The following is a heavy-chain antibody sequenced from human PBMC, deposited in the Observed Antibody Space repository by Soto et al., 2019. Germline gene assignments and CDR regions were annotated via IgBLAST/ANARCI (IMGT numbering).Heavy chain of an antibody. CDR3: AIRYCSSTSCYEVSAFDI. CDR2: IIPTLGIA. J-gene: IGHJ3*02. D-gene: IGHD2-2*01. V-gene: IGHV1-69*02. CDR1: GGTFSSYT. Sequence: SVKVSCKASGGTFSSYTISWVRQAPGQGLEWMGRIIPTLGIANYAQKFQGRVTITADKSTSTAYMELSSLRSEDTAVYYCAIRYCSSTSCYEVSAFDIWGQGTMVTVAS.